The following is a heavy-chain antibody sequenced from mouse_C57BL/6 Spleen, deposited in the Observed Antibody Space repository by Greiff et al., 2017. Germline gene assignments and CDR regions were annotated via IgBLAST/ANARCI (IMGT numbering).Heavy chain of an antibody. J-gene: IGHJ4*01. D-gene: IGHD2-2*01. Sequence: EVQLQESGPGLVKPSQSLSLTCSVTGYSITSGYYWNWIRQFPGNKLEWMSYISYDGSNNYNPSLKNRISITRDTSKNQFFLKLNSVTTEDTATYYCARDRSTMVTTGAMDYWGQGTSVTVSS. CDR3: ARDRSTMVTTGAMDY. V-gene: IGHV3-6*01. CDR1: GYSITSGYY. CDR2: ISYDGSN.